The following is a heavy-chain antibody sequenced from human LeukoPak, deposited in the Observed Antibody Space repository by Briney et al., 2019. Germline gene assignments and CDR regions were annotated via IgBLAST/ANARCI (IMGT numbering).Heavy chain of an antibody. D-gene: IGHD6-19*01. CDR3: AKRPKAVPGYYYMDV. CDR1: GFTFSSYA. V-gene: IGHV3-23*01. Sequence: GGSLRLSCAASGFTFSSYAMSWVRQAPGKGLEWVSAISGSGGSTYYADSVKGRFTISRDNSKNTLYLQMNSLRAEDTAVYYCAKRPKAVPGYYYMDVWGKGTTVTISS. J-gene: IGHJ6*03. CDR2: ISGSGGST.